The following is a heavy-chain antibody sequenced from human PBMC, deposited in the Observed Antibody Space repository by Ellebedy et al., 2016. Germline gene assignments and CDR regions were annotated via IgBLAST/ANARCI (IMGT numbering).Heavy chain of an antibody. D-gene: IGHD3-10*01. CDR3: ARDLRSTMVRGYYYYGMDV. CDR1: GASISSGTYY. J-gene: IGHJ6*02. CDR2: IYYSGST. Sequence: SETLSLTCTVSGASISSGTYYWTWIRQHPGTGLEWIGYIYYSGSTYYNPSLKSRVTISVDTSKNQFSLKLSSVTAADTAVYYCARDLRSTMVRGYYYYGMDVWGQGTTVTVSS. V-gene: IGHV4-31*03.